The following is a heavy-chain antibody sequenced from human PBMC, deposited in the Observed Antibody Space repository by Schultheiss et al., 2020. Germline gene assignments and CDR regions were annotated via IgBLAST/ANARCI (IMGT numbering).Heavy chain of an antibody. J-gene: IGHJ6*03. V-gene: IGHV4-39*01. CDR1: GGSIRNTDFY. CDR2: IYYNGNT. CDR3: ARLTGLFLFYYYVDV. Sequence: SETLSLTCAVSGGSIRNTDFYWGWIRQPPGKGLEWIGNIYYNGNTYSNPSLKSRLTISIDTSQNQFSLELTSMTAADTAVYYCARLTGLFLFYYYVDVWGRGTTVTV. D-gene: IGHD2/OR15-2a*01.